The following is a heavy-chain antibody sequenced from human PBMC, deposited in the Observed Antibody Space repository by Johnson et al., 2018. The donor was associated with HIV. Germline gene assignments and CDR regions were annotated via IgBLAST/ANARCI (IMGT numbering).Heavy chain of an antibody. J-gene: IGHJ3*02. CDR3: ARDSGANWNYGAFDI. V-gene: IGHV3-64*01. CDR1: GFTFSSYA. D-gene: IGHD1-7*01. CDR2: ISSNGGST. Sequence: MQLVESGGGLVQPGGSLRLSCAASGFTFSSYAMHWVRQAPGKGLEYVSAISSNGGSTYYANSVKGRFTISRDNSKNTLYLQMGSLRAEDIAVYYCARDSGANWNYGAFDIWGQGTMVTVSS.